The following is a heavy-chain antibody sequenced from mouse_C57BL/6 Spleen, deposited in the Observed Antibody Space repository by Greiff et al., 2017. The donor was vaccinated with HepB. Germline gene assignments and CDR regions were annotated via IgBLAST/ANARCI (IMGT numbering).Heavy chain of an antibody. Sequence: EVQVVESGPGLVKPSQSLSLTCSVTGYSITSGYYWNWIRQFPGNKLEWMGYISYDGSNNYNPSLKNRISITRDTSKNQFFLKLNSVTTEDTATYYCARGGYGSSRYAMDYWGQGTSVTVSS. V-gene: IGHV3-6*01. J-gene: IGHJ4*01. D-gene: IGHD1-1*01. CDR1: GYSITSGYY. CDR2: ISYDGSN. CDR3: ARGGYGSSRYAMDY.